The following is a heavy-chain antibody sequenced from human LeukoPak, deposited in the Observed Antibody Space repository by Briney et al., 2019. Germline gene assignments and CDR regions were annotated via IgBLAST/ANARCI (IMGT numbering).Heavy chain of an antibody. V-gene: IGHV3-30*18. CDR3: AKGKDLYGALDI. J-gene: IGHJ3*02. D-gene: IGHD3-16*01. CDR2: MSFDGSTK. CDR1: GFTVSTSV. Sequence: GGSLRLSRAASGFTVSTSVMHWVRQAPGKGLDWAAIMSFDGSTKYYADSVKGRFTISRDNSKNTLFLQMDSLRVEDTAVFYCAKGKDLYGALDIWGQGTMVTVSS.